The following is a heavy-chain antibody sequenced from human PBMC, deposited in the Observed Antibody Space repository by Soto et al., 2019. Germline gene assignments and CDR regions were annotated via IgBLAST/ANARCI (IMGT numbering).Heavy chain of an antibody. V-gene: IGHV1-69*13. Sequence: SVRVSCKASGGTFSSYAISWVRQAPGQGLEWMGGIIPIFSTANYAQKFQGRVTITADESTSTAYMELSSLRSEDTAVYYCARDKIAAAGKIWVSYYGMDVWGQGTTVTVSS. CDR3: ARDKIAAAGKIWVSYYGMDV. D-gene: IGHD6-13*01. CDR2: IIPIFSTA. J-gene: IGHJ6*02. CDR1: GGTFSSYA.